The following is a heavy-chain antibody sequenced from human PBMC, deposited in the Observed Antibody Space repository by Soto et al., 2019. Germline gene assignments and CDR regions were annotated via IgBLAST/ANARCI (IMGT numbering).Heavy chain of an antibody. CDR2: INHSGST. CDR3: ASSTSRYEYFDY. D-gene: IGHD2-2*01. CDR1: GGSFSGYY. J-gene: IGHJ4*02. Sequence: SETLSLTCAVYGGSFSGYYWSWIRQPPGKGLEWIGEINHSGSTNYNPSLKSRVTISVDTSKNQFSLKLSSVTAADTAVYYCASSTSRYEYFDYWGQGTLVTVSS. V-gene: IGHV4-34*01.